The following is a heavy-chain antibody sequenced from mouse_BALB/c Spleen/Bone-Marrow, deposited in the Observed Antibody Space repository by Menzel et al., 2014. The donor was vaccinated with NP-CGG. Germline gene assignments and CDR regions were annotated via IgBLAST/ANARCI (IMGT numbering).Heavy chain of an antibody. Sequence: EVQGVESGPELVKPGTSAKMSCKASGYTFTSYVIHWVKQKPGQGLEWIGYINPFNDGTKYNEKFKEKATLTSDKSSNTAYMELSSLTSEDSAVYYCARTGNYYGGSFDYWGQGTTLTVSS. CDR3: ARTGNYYGGSFDY. CDR1: GYTFTSYV. V-gene: IGHV1-14*01. D-gene: IGHD1-1*01. CDR2: INPFNDGT. J-gene: IGHJ2*01.